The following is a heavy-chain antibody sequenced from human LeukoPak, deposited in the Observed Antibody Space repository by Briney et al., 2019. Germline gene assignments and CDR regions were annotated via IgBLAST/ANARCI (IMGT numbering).Heavy chain of an antibody. CDR2: ISGSGTNT. V-gene: IGHV3-23*01. J-gene: IGHJ4*02. D-gene: IGHD6-13*01. CDR3: AKGTYSSSWFLDY. CDR1: GFTFSIYA. Sequence: GGSLRLSCAASGFTFSIYAMSWVRLAPGKGLEWVSSISGSGTNTYYADSVKGRFTISGDNSKNTLYLQMNSLRVEDTAVYYCAKGTYSSSWFLDYWGQGTLVTVSS.